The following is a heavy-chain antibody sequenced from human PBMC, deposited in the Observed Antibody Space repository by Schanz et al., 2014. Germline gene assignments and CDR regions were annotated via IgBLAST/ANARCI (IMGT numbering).Heavy chain of an antibody. D-gene: IGHD1-20*01. CDR3: ANNWNLDY. V-gene: IGHV3-23*04. CDR1: GFTFSDYW. Sequence: EVQLVESGGGLVQPGGSLRLSCTASGFTFSDYWMSWVRQAPGMGLEWVSAISGRDGSTYYADSVRGRFTISRDNSKNTLYLQMNSLRAEDTAVYYCANNWNLDYWGQGTLVTVSS. CDR2: ISGRDGST. J-gene: IGHJ4*02.